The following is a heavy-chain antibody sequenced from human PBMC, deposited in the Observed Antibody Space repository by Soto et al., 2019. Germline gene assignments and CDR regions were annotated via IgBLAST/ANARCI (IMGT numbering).Heavy chain of an antibody. D-gene: IGHD1-1*01. CDR2: ISSSGSTM. CDR3: ARDSTWNLKYFHH. J-gene: IGHJ1*01. CDR1: GFSFSTYY. V-gene: IGHV3-11*01. Sequence: QVQLVESGGGLVKPGGSLRLSCEASGFSFSTYYMTWIRQAPGKGLEWVSYISSSGSTMYYADSVTGRFTISRDNTKNSLYLQMTRLSVEDTAVYYCARDSTWNLKYFHHWGQGTLVTVSS.